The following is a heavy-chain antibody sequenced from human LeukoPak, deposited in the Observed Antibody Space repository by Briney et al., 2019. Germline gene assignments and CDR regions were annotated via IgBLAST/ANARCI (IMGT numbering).Heavy chain of an antibody. J-gene: IGHJ2*01. V-gene: IGHV4-30-2*01. CDR1: GGSISSGGYS. Sequence: SETLSLTRAVSGGSISSGGYSWSWIPPPPGKGPEGVGYIYHSGSTYYNPSLKSRVTISVDRSKNQFSLKLSSVTAADTAVYYCARASLAYCGGDCYYYWYFDLWGRGTLVTVSS. CDR3: ARASLAYCGGDCYYYWYFDL. D-gene: IGHD2-21*02. CDR2: IYHSGST.